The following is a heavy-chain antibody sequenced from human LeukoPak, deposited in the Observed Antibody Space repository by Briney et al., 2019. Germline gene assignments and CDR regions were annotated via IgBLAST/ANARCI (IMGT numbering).Heavy chain of an antibody. CDR2: IIPIFGTA. Sequence: ASVKVSCKASGGTFSSYAISWVRQAPGQGLEWMGGIIPIFGTANYAQKFQGRVTITADESTSTAYMELSSLRSEDTAVYYCAREGYCSGGSCFGAFGYWGQGTLVTVSS. CDR3: AREGYCSGGSCFGAFGY. CDR1: GGTFSSYA. D-gene: IGHD2-15*01. V-gene: IGHV1-69*13. J-gene: IGHJ4*02.